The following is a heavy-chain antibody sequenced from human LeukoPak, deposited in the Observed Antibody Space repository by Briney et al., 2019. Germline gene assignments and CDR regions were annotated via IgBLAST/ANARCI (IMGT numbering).Heavy chain of an antibody. CDR1: EITFYTFW. V-gene: IGHV3-74*01. CDR2: VDRDGSNT. J-gene: IGHJ4*02. CDR3: AGGGFSGFDR. Sequence: PGGSLRSSGVASEITFYTFWMHWVRQAPGKGLVWVARVDRDGSNTNYADSVKGRFTVSGDNSRNPLYLEMNSLRVEDTAVYYCAGGGFSGFDRWGQGVPVSVSS. D-gene: IGHD5-12*01.